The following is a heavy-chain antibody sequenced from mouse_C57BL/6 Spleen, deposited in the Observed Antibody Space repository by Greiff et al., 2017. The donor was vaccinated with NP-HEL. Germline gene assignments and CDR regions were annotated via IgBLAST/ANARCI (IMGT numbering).Heavy chain of an antibody. J-gene: IGHJ2*01. CDR3: ARGATTVVFDY. CDR1: GYAFSSYW. CDR2: IYPGDGDT. D-gene: IGHD1-1*01. Sequence: VQLQQSGAELVKPGASVKISCKASGYAFSSYWMNRVKQRPGKGLEWIGQIYPGDGDTNYNGKFKGKATLTADKSSSTAYMQLSSLTSEDSAVYFCARGATTVVFDYWGQGTTLTVSS. V-gene: IGHV1-80*01.